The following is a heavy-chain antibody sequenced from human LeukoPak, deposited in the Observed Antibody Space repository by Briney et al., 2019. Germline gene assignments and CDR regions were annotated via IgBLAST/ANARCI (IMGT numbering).Heavy chain of an antibody. Sequence: SETLSLTCAVYGGSFSGYYWSWIRQPPGKVLEWIGEINHSGSTNYNPSLKSRVTISVDTSKNQFSLKLNSVTAADTAVYYCARGLEGAAAGVYFDYWGQGTLVIVSS. D-gene: IGHD6-13*01. CDR3: ARGLEGAAAGVYFDY. CDR1: GGSFSGYY. J-gene: IGHJ4*02. V-gene: IGHV4-34*01. CDR2: INHSGST.